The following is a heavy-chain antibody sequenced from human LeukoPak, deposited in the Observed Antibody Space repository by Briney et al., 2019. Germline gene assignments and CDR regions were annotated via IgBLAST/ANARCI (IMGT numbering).Heavy chain of an antibody. CDR2: MNPNSGNT. J-gene: IGHJ5*02. V-gene: IGHV1-8*01. Sequence: ASVKVSCKASGYTFTSYDINWVRQATGQGLEWMGWMNPNSGNTGYAQKFQGRVTMTGNTSISTAYMELSSLRSEDTAVYYCARVLPPAAGYRSYNWFDPWGQGTLVTVSS. CDR1: GYTFTSYD. D-gene: IGHD6-13*01. CDR3: ARVLPPAAGYRSYNWFDP.